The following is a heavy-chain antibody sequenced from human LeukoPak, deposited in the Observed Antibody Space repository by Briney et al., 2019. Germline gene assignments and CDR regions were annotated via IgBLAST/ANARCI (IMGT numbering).Heavy chain of an antibody. CDR1: GGSISSSSYY. CDR3: ARRDTAMRGYNWFDP. Sequence: SETLSLTCTVSGGSISSSSYYWGWIRQPPGKGLEWIGSIYYSGSTYYNPSLKSRVTISVDTSKSQLSLKLSSVTAADTAVYYCARRDTAMRGYNWFDPWGQGTLVTVSS. D-gene: IGHD5-18*01. CDR2: IYYSGST. J-gene: IGHJ5*02. V-gene: IGHV4-39*01.